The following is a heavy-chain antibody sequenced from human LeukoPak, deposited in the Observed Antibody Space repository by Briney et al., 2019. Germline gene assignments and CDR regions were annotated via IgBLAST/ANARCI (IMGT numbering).Heavy chain of an antibody. CDR3: AREKGSTVPDY. V-gene: IGHV4-59*12. D-gene: IGHD4-17*01. CDR2: IYYSGST. Sequence: PSETLSLTCTVSGGSISSYYWSWIRQPPGKGLEWIGYIYYSGSTNYNPSLKSRVTMSVDTSKNQFSLKLSSVTAADTAVYYCAREKGSTVPDYWGQGTLVTVSS. J-gene: IGHJ4*02. CDR1: GGSISSYY.